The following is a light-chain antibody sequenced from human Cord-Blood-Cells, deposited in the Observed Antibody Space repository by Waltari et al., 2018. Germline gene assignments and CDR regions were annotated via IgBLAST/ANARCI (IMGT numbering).Light chain of an antibody. CDR1: QSVSSSY. CDR3: QQYGSSRGWT. V-gene: IGKV3-20*01. CDR2: GAS. Sequence: EIVLTQSPGTLSLSPGERATLSCRASQSVSSSYLAWYQQKPGQAPRLLIYGASSRATGIPDRFSGSGSGTDFTLTISILEPEDFAVYYCQQYGSSRGWTFGQGTKVEIK. J-gene: IGKJ1*01.